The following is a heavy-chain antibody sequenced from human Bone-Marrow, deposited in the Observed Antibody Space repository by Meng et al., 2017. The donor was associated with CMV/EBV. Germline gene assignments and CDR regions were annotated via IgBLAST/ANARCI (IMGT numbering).Heavy chain of an antibody. CDR1: GIAFSSSG. CDR2: IQYDGGDK. Sequence: GESLKISCDASGIAFSSSGMHWVRQAPGKGLEWVAFIQYDGGDKFYVDSVKGRFTISRDNSKDTVYLQMNSLRTEDRAVYYCARESSGDRIGRFDPWGQGTLVTVSS. J-gene: IGHJ5*02. CDR3: ARESSGDRIGRFDP. V-gene: IGHV3-30*02. D-gene: IGHD3-22*01.